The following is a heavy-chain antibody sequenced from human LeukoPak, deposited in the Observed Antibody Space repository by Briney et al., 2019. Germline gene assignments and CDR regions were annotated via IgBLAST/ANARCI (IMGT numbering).Heavy chain of an antibody. J-gene: IGHJ4*02. D-gene: IGHD2-15*01. CDR3: ARDHCTPGTCLGGH. Sequence: SVKVSCKASGDTFIPYTFSWVRQAPGQGLEWIGRIIPSLDVANYARKFRGRVTLSVDRDTATTYMEVTSLRSEDTAIYYCARDHCTPGTCLGGHWGQGTLVIVSS. CDR1: GDTFIPYT. V-gene: IGHV1-69*04. CDR2: IIPSLDVA.